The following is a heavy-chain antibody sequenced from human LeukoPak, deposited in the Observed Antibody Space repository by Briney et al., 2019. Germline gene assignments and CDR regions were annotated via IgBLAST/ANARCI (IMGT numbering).Heavy chain of an antibody. CDR2: IYYSGST. J-gene: IGHJ4*02. V-gene: IGHV4-59*01. CDR1: GVSISSYY. Sequence: SETLSLTCTVSGVSISSYYRSWIRQPPGKGLEWIGYIYYSGSTNYNPSLKSRVTISVDTSKNQFSLKLSSVTAADTAVYYCARVQNDFWSGYLDYWGQGTLVTVSS. D-gene: IGHD3-3*01. CDR3: ARVQNDFWSGYLDY.